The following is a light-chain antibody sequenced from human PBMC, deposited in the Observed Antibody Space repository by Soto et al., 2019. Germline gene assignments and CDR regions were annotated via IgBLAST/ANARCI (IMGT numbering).Light chain of an antibody. CDR1: QSVSTF. CDR2: DVS. Sequence: EIVLTHSLATLSFSPGERAVLSRSASQSVSTFLAWYQQKPGQPPRLLIYDVSNRATGIPARFSGSGSGTDFTLTITSLEPEDVAVYFCRQRYNWPRVTLGQGTRLE. CDR3: RQRYNWPRVT. J-gene: IGKJ5*01. V-gene: IGKV3-11*01.